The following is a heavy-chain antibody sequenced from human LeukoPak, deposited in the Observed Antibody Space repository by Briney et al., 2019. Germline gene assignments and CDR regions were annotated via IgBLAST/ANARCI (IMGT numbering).Heavy chain of an antibody. CDR1: GFTFSSYT. CDR2: IYSGGST. V-gene: IGHV3-53*01. D-gene: IGHD2-15*01. CDR3: ARVRRSVVVVAATGYYYYYMDV. Sequence: PGRSLRLSCAASGFTFSSYTMHWVRQAPGKGLEWVSVIYSGGSTYYADSVKGRFTISRDNSKNTLYLQMNSLRAEDTAVYYCARVRRSVVVVAATGYYYYYMDVWGKGTTVTISS. J-gene: IGHJ6*03.